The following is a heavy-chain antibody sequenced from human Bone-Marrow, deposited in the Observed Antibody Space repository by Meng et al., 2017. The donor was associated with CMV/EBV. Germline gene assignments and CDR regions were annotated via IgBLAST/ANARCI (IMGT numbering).Heavy chain of an antibody. Sequence: GGSLRLSCAASGFSINDYAMTWVRQAPGKGLEWVSAIRGNGDITHYADSVRGRFTISRDNSKNTLYLQMHSLRAEDTAVYYCAKDAPTSATTWYPFDSWGQGTLVTVSS. J-gene: IGHJ4*02. CDR3: AKDAPTSATTWYPFDS. V-gene: IGHV3-23*01. CDR1: GFSINDYA. D-gene: IGHD6-13*01. CDR2: IRGNGDIT.